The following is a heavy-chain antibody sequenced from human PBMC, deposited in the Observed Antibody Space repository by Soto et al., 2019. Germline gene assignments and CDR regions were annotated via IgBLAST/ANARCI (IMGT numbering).Heavy chain of an antibody. CDR3: ARLSGDHSAFFSYGMDA. D-gene: IGHD2-21*01. Sequence: QTGGSLRLSCAASGFTFSSYAMSWVRQAPGKGLEWLSGINSDGTISSYADSVKGRFTISRDNARNTLSLQMNSLRADDTAVYYCARLSGDHSAFFSYGMDAWGQGTTVTVSS. CDR1: GFTFSSYA. V-gene: IGHV3-74*01. J-gene: IGHJ6*02. CDR2: INSDGTIS.